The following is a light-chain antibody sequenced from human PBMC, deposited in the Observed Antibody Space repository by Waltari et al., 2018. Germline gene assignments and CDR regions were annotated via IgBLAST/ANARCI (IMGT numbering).Light chain of an antibody. V-gene: IGKV3-20*01. CDR2: GAS. J-gene: IGKJ5*01. CDR1: QRVTSGY. CDR3: QLYGTSLIT. Sequence: EIVLTQSPGTLSLSPGERATLSCRASQRVTSGYLAWYSQKPGQPPRLLSYGASTRATVSPDRCSGSGSGTDFTLTISRLEPEDFAVFYGQLYGTSLITFGQGTRLEIK.